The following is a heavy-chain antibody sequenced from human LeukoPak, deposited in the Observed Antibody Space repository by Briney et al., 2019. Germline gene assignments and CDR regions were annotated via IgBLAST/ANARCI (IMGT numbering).Heavy chain of an antibody. J-gene: IGHJ6*02. V-gene: IGHV3-43D*03. CDR1: GFTFDDYA. Sequence: GGSLRLSCAASGFTFDDYAMHWVRQAPGKGLEWVSLISWDGGSTYYADSVKGRFTISRDNSKNSLYLQMNSLRAEDTALYYCAKDWKPMVRGYYYGMDVWGQGTTVTVSS. CDR3: AKDWKPMVRGYYYGMDV. CDR2: ISWDGGST. D-gene: IGHD3-10*01.